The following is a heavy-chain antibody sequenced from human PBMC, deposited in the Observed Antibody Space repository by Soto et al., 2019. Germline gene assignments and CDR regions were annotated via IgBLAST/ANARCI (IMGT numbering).Heavy chain of an antibody. D-gene: IGHD4-4*01. Sequence: QLQESGPGLVKPSETLSLTYTVSGGSISSFCWSWIRQPPGQGLEWIGYICTGGTTKYNPSLKSRVTMSVDTSKTQFSLKLTSVTAADTAVYYCARVGSKSFYYATDVWGQGTTVTVSS. V-gene: IGHV4-4*09. CDR1: GGSISSFC. CDR3: ARVGSKSFYYATDV. J-gene: IGHJ6*02. CDR2: ICTGGTT.